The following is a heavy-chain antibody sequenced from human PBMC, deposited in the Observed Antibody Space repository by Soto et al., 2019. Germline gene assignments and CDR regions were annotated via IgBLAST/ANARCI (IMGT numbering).Heavy chain of an antibody. CDR2: IIPIFGTA. J-gene: IGHJ4*02. D-gene: IGHD5-12*01. V-gene: IGHV1-69*13. CDR3: ARIQRWLQPYYFDY. CDR1: GGTFSSYA. Sequence: SVKGSLKASGGTFSSYAISWLRQAPGQGLEWMGGIIPIFGTANYAQKFQGRVTITADESTSTAYMELSSLRSEDTAVYYCARIQRWLQPYYFDYWGQGTLVTVSS.